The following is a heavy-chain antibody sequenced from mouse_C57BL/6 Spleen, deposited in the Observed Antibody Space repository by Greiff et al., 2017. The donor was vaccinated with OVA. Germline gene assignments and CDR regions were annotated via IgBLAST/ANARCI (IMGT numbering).Heavy chain of an antibody. CDR1: GFSLTSYG. Sequence: VKVVESGPGLVQPSQSLSITCTVSGFSLTSYGVPWVRQSPGKGLEWLGVIWSGGSTDYNAAFISRLSIRKYNSKSQVFFKMNSLQADDTARYYCARRPTVVEDYAMDYWGQGTSVTVSS. CDR3: ARRPTVVEDYAMDY. D-gene: IGHD1-1*01. J-gene: IGHJ4*01. CDR2: IWSGGST. V-gene: IGHV2-2*01.